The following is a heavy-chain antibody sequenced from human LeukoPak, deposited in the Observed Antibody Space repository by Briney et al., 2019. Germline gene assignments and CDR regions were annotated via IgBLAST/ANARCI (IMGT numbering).Heavy chain of an antibody. J-gene: IGHJ5*02. Sequence: SETLSLTCTVSGGSMSNYYWTWIRQPPDKGLEWIGDINHNGTTNYNPSLKSRVTISVDTSKNQFSLKLTSVTAADTAVYYCARYSGESNWFDPWGQGTLVTVSS. CDR3: ARYSGESNWFDP. V-gene: IGHV4-59*12. CDR2: INHNGTT. D-gene: IGHD3-10*01. CDR1: GGSMSNYY.